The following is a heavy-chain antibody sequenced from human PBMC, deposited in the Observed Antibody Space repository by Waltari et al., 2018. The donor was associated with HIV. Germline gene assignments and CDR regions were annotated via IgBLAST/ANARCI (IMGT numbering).Heavy chain of an antibody. V-gene: IGHV3-30-3*01. J-gene: IGHJ4*02. CDR1: GFTFSSYA. D-gene: IGHD2-2*02. CDR3: ASGCSSTSCYSPLLFVDFDY. Sequence: QVQLLESGGGVVQPGRSLRLSCAASGFTFSSYAMHWVRQAPGKGLEWVAVISYDGSNKYYADSVKGRFTISRDNSKNTLYLQMNSLRAEDTAVYYCASGCSSTSCYSPLLFVDFDYWGQGTLVTVSS. CDR2: ISYDGSNK.